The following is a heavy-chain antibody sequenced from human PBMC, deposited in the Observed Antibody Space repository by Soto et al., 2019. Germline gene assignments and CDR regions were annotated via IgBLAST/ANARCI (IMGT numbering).Heavy chain of an antibody. CDR1: GFDFNKYA. D-gene: IGHD2-2*02. J-gene: IGHJ4*02. V-gene: IGHV3-23*01. Sequence: GGSLRLSCAAFGFDFNKYAMTWVRQAPGKGLHWVSSITSNGDSTYYADSVKGRFTTSRDNSKNTLYLQMNSLRADDTAVFYCAKDSPSYTTSPFYFDSWGQGTLVTVSS. CDR2: ITSNGDST. CDR3: AKDSPSYTTSPFYFDS.